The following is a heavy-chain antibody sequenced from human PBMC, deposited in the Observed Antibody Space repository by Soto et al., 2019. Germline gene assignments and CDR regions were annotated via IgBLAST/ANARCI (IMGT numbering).Heavy chain of an antibody. CDR3: ARDRRSYYDSRGYYFDS. CDR2: IIPIFGTA. CDR1: GGTFSSYA. D-gene: IGHD3-22*01. Sequence: QVQLVQSGAEVKKPGSSVKVSCNASGGTFSSYAISWVRQAPGQGLEWMGGIIPIFGTANYAQKFQGRVTITADESTSTAYMELSILRSEDTAVYYCARDRRSYYDSRGYYFDSWGQGTLVTVSS. J-gene: IGHJ4*02. V-gene: IGHV1-69*01.